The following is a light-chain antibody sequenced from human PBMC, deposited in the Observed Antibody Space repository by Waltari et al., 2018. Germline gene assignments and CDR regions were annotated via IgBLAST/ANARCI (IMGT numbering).Light chain of an antibody. V-gene: IGKV1-5*03. CDR1: QSISSW. CDR3: QQYNNYSPLT. J-gene: IGKJ4*01. Sequence: IKMTETPSTLSAFVGDRVTITCRASQSISSWLAWYQQKLGKAPKLLIYKASILETGVPSRFSGSGSGTEFTLTISSLQPDDFATYYCQQYNNYSPLTFGGGTKVEIK. CDR2: KAS.